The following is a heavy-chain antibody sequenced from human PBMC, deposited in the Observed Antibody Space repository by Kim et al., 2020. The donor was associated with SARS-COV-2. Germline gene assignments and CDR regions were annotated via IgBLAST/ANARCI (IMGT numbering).Heavy chain of an antibody. CDR1: GFTFSSYG. V-gene: IGHV3-33*01. J-gene: IGHJ4*02. D-gene: IGHD3-22*01. CDR2: IWYDGSKK. Sequence: GGSLRLSCAASGFTFSSYGMHWVRQAPGKGLEWVAVIWYDGSKKYYADSVKGRYTISKDNSKNTLYLQMNSQRAEDTAVYYCARDDDSSGYYPDYWGQGTHVTVSS. CDR3: ARDDDSSGYYPDY.